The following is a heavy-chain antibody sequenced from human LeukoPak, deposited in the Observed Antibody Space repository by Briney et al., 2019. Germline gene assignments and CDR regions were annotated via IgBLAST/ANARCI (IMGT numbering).Heavy chain of an antibody. Sequence: SETLSLTCAVYGGSFSGYYWSWIRQPPGKGLEWIGEINHSGSTNCNPSLKSRVTISVDTSKNQFSLKLSSVTAADTAVYYCARGLGGYEFDYWGQGTLVTVSS. CDR1: GGSFSGYY. CDR3: ARGLGGYEFDY. J-gene: IGHJ4*02. CDR2: INHSGST. V-gene: IGHV4-34*01. D-gene: IGHD5-12*01.